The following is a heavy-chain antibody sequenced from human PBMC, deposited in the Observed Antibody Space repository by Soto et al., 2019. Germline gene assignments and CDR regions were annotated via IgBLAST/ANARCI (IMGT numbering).Heavy chain of an antibody. CDR3: ASQASDNYAYSLDY. CDR2: IYNGGIP. CDR1: GGSVSSQY. J-gene: IGHJ4*02. Sequence: SETLSLTCTVSGGSVSSQYWSWIRQPAGKGLEWIGRIYNGGIPLIHPSLESRVALSLDTSKNQFSLTLSSVTAADTATYYCASQASDNYAYSLDYWGPGTRVT. D-gene: IGHD2-15*01. V-gene: IGHV4-4*07.